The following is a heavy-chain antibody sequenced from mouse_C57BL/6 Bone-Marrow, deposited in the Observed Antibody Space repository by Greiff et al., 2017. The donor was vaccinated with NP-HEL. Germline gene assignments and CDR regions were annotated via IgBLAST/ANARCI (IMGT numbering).Heavy chain of an antibody. V-gene: IGHV5-4*01. Sequence: EVKLVESGGGLVKPGGSLKLSCAASGFTFSSYAMSWVRQTPEKRLEWVATISDGGSYTYYPDNVKGRFTISRDNAKNNLYLQMSRLKSEDTAMYYCAREMGSTTVVAPRAYWGQGTLVTVTA. J-gene: IGHJ3*01. D-gene: IGHD1-1*01. CDR2: ISDGGSYT. CDR1: GFTFSSYA. CDR3: AREMGSTTVVAPRAY.